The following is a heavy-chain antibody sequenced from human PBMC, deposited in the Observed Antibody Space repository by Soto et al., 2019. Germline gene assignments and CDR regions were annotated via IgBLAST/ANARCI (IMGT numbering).Heavy chain of an antibody. CDR2: INAGNGNT. CDR1: GYTFTSYA. Sequence: QVQLVQSGAEEKKPGASVKVSCKASGYTFTSYAMHWVRQAPGQRLEWMGWINAGNGNTKYLQKFQGRVTITRDTSASTAYMELSSLRSEDTAVYYCARHGSGWDYWGQGTLVTVSS. D-gene: IGHD6-19*01. CDR3: ARHGSGWDY. J-gene: IGHJ4*02. V-gene: IGHV1-3*05.